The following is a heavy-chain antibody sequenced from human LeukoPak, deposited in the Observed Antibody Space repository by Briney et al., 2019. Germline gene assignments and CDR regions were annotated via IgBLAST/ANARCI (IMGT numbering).Heavy chain of an antibody. J-gene: IGHJ4*03. Sequence: PGGSLRLSCAASGFTFSSCAMSWVRQAPGKGLEWVSTIIDSGNSIYYADSAEGRFTISRDNSKNTLYLQMNSLRAGDTAVYYCAKDPIFSGSYGVFDYWGQGTTVTVSS. D-gene: IGHD1-26*01. CDR2: IIDSGNSI. V-gene: IGHV3-23*01. CDR1: GFTFSSCA. CDR3: AKDPIFSGSYGVFDY.